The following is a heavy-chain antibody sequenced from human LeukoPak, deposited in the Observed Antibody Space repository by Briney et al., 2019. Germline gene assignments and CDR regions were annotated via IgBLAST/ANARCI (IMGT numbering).Heavy chain of an antibody. D-gene: IGHD6-19*01. CDR1: GFTFSSHA. CDR3: ARDLSAAFDF. CDR2: LVYDERSD. J-gene: IGHJ4*02. V-gene: IGHV3-33*05. Sequence: GGSLRLTCVGSGFTFSSHAMSWVRQAPGKGLEWVARLVYDERSDYANSVKGRFSISRDYSKNTLFLDMSDLRVEDTAVYYCARDLSAAFDFWGQGVLVTVSS.